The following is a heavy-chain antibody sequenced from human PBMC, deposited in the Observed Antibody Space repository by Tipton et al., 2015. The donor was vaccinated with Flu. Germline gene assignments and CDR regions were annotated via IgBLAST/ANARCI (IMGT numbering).Heavy chain of an antibody. CDR3: ARDNAVFPGGLHY. CDR1: GGSISSGSYY. V-gene: IGHV4-31*03. Sequence: LRLSCSVSGGSISSGSYYWTWIRQPPGKGLEWIGHIYYTGTTHYSPSLKSRVTISRDASVNQFSLTLRTVTAADTAVYFCARDNAVFPGGLHYWGLGKLVTVSS. J-gene: IGHJ4*02. D-gene: IGHD2-15*01. CDR2: IYYTGTT.